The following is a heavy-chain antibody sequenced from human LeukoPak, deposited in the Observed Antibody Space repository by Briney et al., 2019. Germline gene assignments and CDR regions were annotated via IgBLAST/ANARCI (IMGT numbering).Heavy chain of an antibody. CDR1: GGSFSGYY. J-gene: IGHJ3*02. CDR3: ARDYSGWTDAFDI. CDR2: INHSGST. D-gene: IGHD5-12*01. Sequence: SETLSLTCAVYGGSFSGYYWSWIRRPPGKGLEWIGEINHSGSTNYNPSLKSRVTISVDTSKNQFSLKLSSVTAADTAVYYCARDYSGWTDAFDIWGQGTMVTVSS. V-gene: IGHV4-34*01.